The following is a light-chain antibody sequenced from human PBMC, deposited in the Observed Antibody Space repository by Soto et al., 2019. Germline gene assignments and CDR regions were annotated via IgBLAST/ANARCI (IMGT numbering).Light chain of an antibody. Sequence: EFVLTQSPATLSLSPGERATLSCRASQSVSSYLAWYQQKPGQAPRLLMYDASNRATGIPAKFSGSGSGTDFTLTISSLEPEDFAVYYCQQGETFGQGTKVEIK. CDR1: QSVSSY. CDR2: DAS. J-gene: IGKJ1*01. V-gene: IGKV3-11*01. CDR3: QQGET.